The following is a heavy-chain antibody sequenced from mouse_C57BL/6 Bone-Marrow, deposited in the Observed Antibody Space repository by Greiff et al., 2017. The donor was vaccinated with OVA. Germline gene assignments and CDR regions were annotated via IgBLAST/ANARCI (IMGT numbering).Heavy chain of an antibody. D-gene: IGHD1-1*01. V-gene: IGHV5-4*01. CDR2: ISDGGSYT. J-gene: IGHJ4*01. CDR3: ARDRDYSHYAMDY. CDR1: GFTFSSYA. Sequence: EVKLVESGGGLVKPGGSLKLSCAASGFTFSSYAMSWVRQTPEKRLEWVATISDGGSYTYYPDNVKGRFTISRDNAKNNLYLQMSHLKSEDTAMYYCARDRDYSHYAMDYWGQGTSVTVSS.